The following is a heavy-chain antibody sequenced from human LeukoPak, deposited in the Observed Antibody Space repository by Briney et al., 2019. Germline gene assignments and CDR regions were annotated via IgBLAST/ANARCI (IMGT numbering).Heavy chain of an antibody. CDR3: ARVCHSGGSCYSRGAFDI. D-gene: IGHD2-15*01. CDR1: GYTFTSYY. CDR2: INPSGGST. V-gene: IGHV1-46*01. J-gene: IGHJ3*02. Sequence: GASVKVSCKASGYTFTSYYMHWVRQAPGQGLEWMGIINPSGGSTSYAQKFQGRVTMTRDTSTSTVYMELSSLRSEDTAVYYCARVCHSGGSCYSRGAFDIWGQGTMVTVSS.